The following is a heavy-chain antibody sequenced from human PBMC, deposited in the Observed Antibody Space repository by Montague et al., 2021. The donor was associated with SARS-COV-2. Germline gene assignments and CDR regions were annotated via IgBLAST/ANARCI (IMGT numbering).Heavy chain of an antibody. CDR3: ALTRVSYDILTGYYHRDDFDI. D-gene: IGHD3-9*01. J-gene: IGHJ3*02. CDR2: IYWNDDK. CDR1: GFSLSTSGVG. V-gene: IGHV2-5*01. Sequence: PALVKPTQTLTLTCTFSGFSLSTSGVGVGWIRQPPGKALEWLALIYWNDDKRYSPSLKSRLTITKDTSKNQVVLTMTNMDPVDTATYYCALTRVSYDILTGYYHRDDFDIWGQGTMVTVSS.